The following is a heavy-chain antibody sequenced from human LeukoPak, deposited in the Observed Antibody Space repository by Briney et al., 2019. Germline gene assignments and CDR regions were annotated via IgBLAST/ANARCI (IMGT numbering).Heavy chain of an antibody. J-gene: IGHJ4*02. CDR1: GGTISSSSYD. D-gene: IGHD3-3*01. CDR3: ARHVRFLEWLSSYYFDY. Sequence: SETLSLTCTVSGGTISSSSYDWGWIRQPPGKGVEWIGRIYYSGTNYYNPSLTSRVTISVDPSKRQFSLRLTSVTAADTAVYYCARHVRFLEWLSSYYFDYWGQGTLVTVSS. CDR2: IYYSGTN. V-gene: IGHV4-39*01.